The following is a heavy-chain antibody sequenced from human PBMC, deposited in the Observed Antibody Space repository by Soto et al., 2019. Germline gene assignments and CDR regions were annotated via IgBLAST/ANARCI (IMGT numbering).Heavy chain of an antibody. Sequence: GGSLRLSCEASGFTLRNYAMTWVRQAPGKGLEWVSLISANDVGTYYAESVKTRFTISTDQSRNTVYLQMDSLRADDTAIYYCAKAKNDYNWDNRPPFDYWGQGTLVTVS. J-gene: IGHJ4*02. D-gene: IGHD1-20*01. CDR1: GFTLRNYA. CDR2: ISANDVGT. CDR3: AKAKNDYNWDNRPPFDY. V-gene: IGHV3-23*01.